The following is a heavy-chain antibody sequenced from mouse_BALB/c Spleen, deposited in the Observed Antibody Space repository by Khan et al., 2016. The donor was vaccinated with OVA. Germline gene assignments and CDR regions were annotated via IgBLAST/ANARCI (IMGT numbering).Heavy chain of an antibody. CDR1: GYSITSGYV. J-gene: IGHJ2*01. CDR3: ARGNYDGYYFDY. Sequence: EVQLQESGPGLVKPSQSLSLTCTVTGYSITSGYVWNWIRQLPGNKLEWMGYISYSGCTSYNPSLKSRISITRDTSKNQFFLQLNSVTTEDTATYYCARGNYDGYYFDYWGQGTPLTVSS. D-gene: IGHD2-4*01. CDR2: ISYSGCT. V-gene: IGHV3-2*02.